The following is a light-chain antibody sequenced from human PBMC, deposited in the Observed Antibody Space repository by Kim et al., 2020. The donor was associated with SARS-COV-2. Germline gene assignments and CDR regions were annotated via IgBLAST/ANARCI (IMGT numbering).Light chain of an antibody. Sequence: PGKTSRITCGVNNIGSKSVRWYQQKPGQAPVLVIYYDSDRPSGIPERFSGSNSGNTATLTISRVEAGDEADYYCQVWDSSSDHPYVFGTGTKVTVL. CDR3: QVWDSSSDHPYV. CDR1: NIGSKS. J-gene: IGLJ1*01. CDR2: YDS. V-gene: IGLV3-21*04.